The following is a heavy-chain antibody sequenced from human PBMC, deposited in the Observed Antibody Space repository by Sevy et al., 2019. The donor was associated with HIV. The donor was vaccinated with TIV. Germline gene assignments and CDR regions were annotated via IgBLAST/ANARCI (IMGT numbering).Heavy chain of an antibody. Sequence: GGSLRLSCAASGFTVSRYSMNWVRQAPGKGLEWVSSISTINNYIYYADSMKGRFTISSDNAKNSLFLQMNSLRAEDTAVYYCARMGGLTDNGMDVWGQGTTVTVSS. CDR3: ARMGGLTDNGMDV. J-gene: IGHJ6*02. D-gene: IGHD6-25*01. CDR1: GFTVSRYS. CDR2: ISTINNYI. V-gene: IGHV3-21*01.